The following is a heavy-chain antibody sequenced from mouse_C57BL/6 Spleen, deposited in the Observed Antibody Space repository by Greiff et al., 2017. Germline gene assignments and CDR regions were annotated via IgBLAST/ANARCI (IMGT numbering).Heavy chain of an antibody. Sequence: EVQLQQSGPELVKPGASVKISCKASGYSFTGYYMNWVKQSPEKSLEWIGEINPSTGGTTYNQKFKAKATLTVDKFSSTAYMQLKSLTSEDSAVYYCALGGNYYGSSHDVWGTGTTVTVSS. J-gene: IGHJ1*03. CDR1: GYSFTGYY. CDR3: ALGGNYYGSSHDV. D-gene: IGHD1-1*01. CDR2: INPSTGGT. V-gene: IGHV1-42*01.